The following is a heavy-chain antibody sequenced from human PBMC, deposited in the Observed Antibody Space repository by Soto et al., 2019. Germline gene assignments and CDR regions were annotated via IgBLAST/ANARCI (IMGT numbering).Heavy chain of an antibody. J-gene: IGHJ4*02. D-gene: IGHD3-9*01. V-gene: IGHV3-23*01. CDR2: MSGNGDTT. Sequence: EMQLLESGGGWFRPGGSRGLSRAASGSTFGNYPMSGSRQAQGKGLEWVTSMSGNGDTTYNADSWKGRFTISRDNSKSTLYLQMNSLGAEDTALYHCALISIGYYSPFDLWGQGTLVTVSS. CDR3: ALISIGYYSPFDL. CDR1: GSTFGNYP.